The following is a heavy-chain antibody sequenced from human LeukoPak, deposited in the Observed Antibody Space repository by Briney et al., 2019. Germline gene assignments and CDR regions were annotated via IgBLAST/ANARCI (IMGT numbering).Heavy chain of an antibody. J-gene: IGHJ2*01. D-gene: IGHD6-19*01. CDR3: ARGGWRGLDGYFDL. Sequence: GGSLRLSCAASGFTFSSYSMNWVRQAPGKGLEWVSSISSSSSYIYYADSVKGRFTISRDNAKNTLYLQMNSLRAEDMAVYYCARGGWRGLDGYFDLWGRGTLVTVSS. CDR2: ISSSSSYI. V-gene: IGHV3-21*01. CDR1: GFTFSSYS.